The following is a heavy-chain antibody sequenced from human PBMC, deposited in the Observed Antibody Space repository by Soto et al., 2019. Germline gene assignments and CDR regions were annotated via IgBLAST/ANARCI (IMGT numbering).Heavy chain of an antibody. V-gene: IGHV4-59*01. CDR3: AREQYNWKL. D-gene: IGHD1-20*01. J-gene: IGHJ4*02. CDR2: VYHTGNT. CDR1: GVSITPYY. Sequence: QVQLQESGPGLVKPSETLSLTCTVSGVSITPYYWTWIRHPPGKGLEWIGYVYHTGNTYYNPSLKSRVTISLDTSKNQVSLRLKSVTAADTAVYYCAREQYNWKLWGQGTLSPSPQ.